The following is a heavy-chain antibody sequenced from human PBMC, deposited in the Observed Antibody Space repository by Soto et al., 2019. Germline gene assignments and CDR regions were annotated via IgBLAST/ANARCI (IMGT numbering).Heavy chain of an antibody. CDR3: AREIAATGTES. Sequence: SETLSLTCAVYGESYSGYYWSWIRQPPGEGLEWIGEINQSGSTNYNPSLKSRVTISILTSKNQFSLKLSSVTAADTAVYYCAREIAATGTESWGQGTMVTVSS. CDR2: INQSGST. J-gene: IGHJ5*02. D-gene: IGHD6-13*01. CDR1: GESYSGYY. V-gene: IGHV4-34*01.